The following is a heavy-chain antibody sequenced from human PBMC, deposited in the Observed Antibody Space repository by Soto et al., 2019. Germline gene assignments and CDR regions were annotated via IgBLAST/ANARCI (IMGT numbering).Heavy chain of an antibody. D-gene: IGHD1-26*01. J-gene: IGHJ4*02. CDR1: GFTFSIYT. CDR3: AKDFTSDSRWDHDY. Sequence: EVQLLESGGGLVQPAGSLRLSCAASGFTFSIYTMSWFRQAPGKGLEWVSSIYGNGRSTFYSASGKGRFTNSRENSGNTGYLQMSSLKAEDTAIYYCAKDFTSDSRWDHDYWGQGSLVTVSS. V-gene: IGHV3-23*01. CDR2: IYGNGRST.